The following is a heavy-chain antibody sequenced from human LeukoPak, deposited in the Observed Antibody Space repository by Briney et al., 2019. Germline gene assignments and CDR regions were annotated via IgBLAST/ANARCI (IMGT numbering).Heavy chain of an antibody. D-gene: IGHD2-15*01. CDR3: ARDFGVVVAATYFDY. CDR2: ISYDGSNK. V-gene: IGHV3-30*04. CDR1: VFTFSSYS. Sequence: GGSLRLSCAASVFTFSSYSMHWVRQAPCKGLEWVAVISYDGSNKYYADSVKGRFTISRDNSKNTLYLQMNSLRAEDTAVYYCARDFGVVVAATYFDYWGQGTLVTVSS. J-gene: IGHJ4*02.